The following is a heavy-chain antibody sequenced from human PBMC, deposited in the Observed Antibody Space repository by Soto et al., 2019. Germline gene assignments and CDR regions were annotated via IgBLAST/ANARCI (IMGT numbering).Heavy chain of an antibody. Sequence: SETLSLTCTVSGGSVSSNSYSWGWVRQSPGKGLEWIGKINPNDSTHYNPSLKSRVTISVDTSKNQFSLKLTSVTAADAALYYCARDFFDSSDYTTNWFDPWGQGTLVTVSS. CDR2: INPNDST. J-gene: IGHJ5*02. CDR1: GGSVSSNSYS. CDR3: ARDFFDSSDYTTNWFDP. D-gene: IGHD3-22*01. V-gene: IGHV4-39*01.